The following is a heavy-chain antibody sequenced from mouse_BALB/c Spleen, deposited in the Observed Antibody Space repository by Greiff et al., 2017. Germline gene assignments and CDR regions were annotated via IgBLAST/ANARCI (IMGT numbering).Heavy chain of an antibody. D-gene: IGHD2-1*01. CDR1: GYAFSSSW. J-gene: IGHJ2*01. Sequence: VKLQESGPELVKPGASVKISCKASGYAFSSSWMNWVKQRPGQGLEWIGRIYPGDGDTNYNGKFKGKATLTADKSSSTAYMQLSSLTSVDSAVYFCARDGNLPFDYWGQGTTLTVSS. CDR2: IYPGDGDT. CDR3: ARDGNLPFDY. V-gene: IGHV1-82*01.